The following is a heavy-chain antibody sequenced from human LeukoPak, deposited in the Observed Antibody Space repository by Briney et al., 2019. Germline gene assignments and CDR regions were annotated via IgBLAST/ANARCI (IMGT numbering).Heavy chain of an antibody. V-gene: IGHV3-7*01. CDR1: GFTFSSYS. CDR2: IKQDGSEK. CDR3: ARRVLPDYGGNGDAFDI. Sequence: GGSLRLSCAASGFTFSSYSMNWVRQAPGKGLEWVANIKQDGSEKYYVDSVKGRFTISRDNAKNSLYLQMNSLRAEDTAVYYCARRVLPDYGGNGDAFDIWGQGTMVTVSS. D-gene: IGHD4-23*01. J-gene: IGHJ3*02.